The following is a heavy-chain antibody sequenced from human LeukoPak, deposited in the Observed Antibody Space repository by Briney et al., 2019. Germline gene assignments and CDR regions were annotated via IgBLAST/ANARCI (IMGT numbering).Heavy chain of an antibody. J-gene: IGHJ6*02. V-gene: IGHV1-2*02. CDR3: ARVIAVAGTKYYGMDV. Sequence: ASVKVSCKASGYTFTGYYMHWVRQAPGQGLEWMGWINPNSSGTNYAQKFQGRVTMTRDTSISTAYMELSRLRSDDTAVYYCARVIAVAGTKYYGMDVWGQGTTVTVSS. D-gene: IGHD6-19*01. CDR2: INPNSSGT. CDR1: GYTFTGYY.